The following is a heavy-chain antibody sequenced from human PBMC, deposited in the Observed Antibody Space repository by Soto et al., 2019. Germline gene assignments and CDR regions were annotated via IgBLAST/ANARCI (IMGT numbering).Heavy chain of an antibody. D-gene: IGHD3-3*01. Sequence: QVHLVESGGGLVKPGGSLRLSCAASGFSFSDYSMTWIRQAPGKGLEWVSYISSGGGTIHYADSVKGRFTISRDNAKNSLYLQMNSLRAEDTAVYYCARDYTFWSGYYTQYKWFDSWGQGTLVTVSS. CDR1: GFSFSDYS. CDR3: ARDYTFWSGYYTQYKWFDS. V-gene: IGHV3-11*01. J-gene: IGHJ5*01. CDR2: ISSGGGTI.